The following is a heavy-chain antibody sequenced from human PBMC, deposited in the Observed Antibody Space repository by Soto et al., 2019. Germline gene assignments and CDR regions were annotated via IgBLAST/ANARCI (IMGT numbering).Heavy chain of an antibody. V-gene: IGHV1-2*02. D-gene: IGHD6-13*01. Sequence: ASVKVSCKASGYTFTGYYMHWVRQAPGQGLEWMGWINPNSGGTNYAQKYQGRVTMNRDTSISTAYMELRRLRSDDTAVYYWASRHSSSCYYYGMDVWGQGKTVTVSS. CDR3: ASRHSSSCYYYGMDV. CDR2: INPNSGGT. J-gene: IGHJ6*02. CDR1: GYTFTGYY.